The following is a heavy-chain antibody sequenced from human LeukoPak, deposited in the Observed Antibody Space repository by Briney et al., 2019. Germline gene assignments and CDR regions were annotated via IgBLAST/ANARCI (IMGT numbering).Heavy chain of an antibody. CDR2: ISSSGRNI. CDR3: ARGDTGDQGYFDY. J-gene: IGHJ4*02. CDR1: GVTISTYE. Sequence: PGGSLRLPCGASGVTISTYEMNWVRQAPGKGLEWVSYISSSGRNIYYADSVRGRFTISRDNAKNSLYLQMNSLRAEDTAVYYCARGDTGDQGYFDYWGQGTLVTVSS. V-gene: IGHV3-48*03. D-gene: IGHD7-27*01.